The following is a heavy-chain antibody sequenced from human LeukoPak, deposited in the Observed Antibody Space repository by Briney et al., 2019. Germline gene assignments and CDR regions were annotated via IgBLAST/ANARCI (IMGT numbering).Heavy chain of an antibody. J-gene: IGHJ6*02. D-gene: IGHD4-17*01. V-gene: IGHV3-43*02. CDR1: GFTFDDYA. CDR3: AKADPHYDHPYYYYGMDV. CDR2: ISGDGGST. Sequence: GGSLRLSCAASGFTFDDYAMHWVRQAPGKGLEWVSLISGDGGSTYYTDSVKGRFTISRDNSKNSLYLQMNSLRTEDTALYYCAKADPHYDHPYYYYGMDVWGQGTTVTVSS.